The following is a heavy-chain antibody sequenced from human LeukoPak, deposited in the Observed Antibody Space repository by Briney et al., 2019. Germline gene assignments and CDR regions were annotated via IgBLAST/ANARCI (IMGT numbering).Heavy chain of an antibody. Sequence: GASVKDSCKASGGTFSSYAISWVRQAPGQGLEWMGRIIPIFGTANYAQKFQGRVTITTDESTSTAYMELSSLRSEDTTVYYSARRGVAVAGTEDAFDIWGQGTMVTVSS. CDR1: GGTFSSYA. CDR2: IIPIFGTA. V-gene: IGHV1-69*05. CDR3: ARRGVAVAGTEDAFDI. J-gene: IGHJ3*02. D-gene: IGHD6-19*01.